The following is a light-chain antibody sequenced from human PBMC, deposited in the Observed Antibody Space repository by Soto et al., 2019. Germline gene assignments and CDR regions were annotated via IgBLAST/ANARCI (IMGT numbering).Light chain of an antibody. CDR2: KAS. Sequence: DFLMTQSPSALSASVGDRVTITCRASQSINISLAWYQQKPGKAPKLLIYKASSLESGVPSRFSGSGSGTEFTLTISSLQPDDFATYYCQQYNTYWTFGQGTKVDIK. CDR3: QQYNTYWT. J-gene: IGKJ1*01. CDR1: QSINIS. V-gene: IGKV1-5*03.